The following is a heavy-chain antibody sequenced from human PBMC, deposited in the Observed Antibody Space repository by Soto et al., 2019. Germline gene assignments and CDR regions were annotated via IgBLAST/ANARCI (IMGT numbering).Heavy chain of an antibody. CDR2: ISGSGGST. V-gene: IGHV3-23*01. Sequence: EVQLLESGGGLVQPGGSLRLSCAASGFTFSSYAMSWVRQAPGKGLEWVSGISGSGGSTYYAESGKGRFTISRDNSKNTLYLQMNSLRAEDTAVYYCAKSQVPAANYSYYHMDVWGKGTTVTVSS. J-gene: IGHJ6*03. CDR1: GFTFSSYA. CDR3: AKSQVPAANYSYYHMDV. D-gene: IGHD2-2*01.